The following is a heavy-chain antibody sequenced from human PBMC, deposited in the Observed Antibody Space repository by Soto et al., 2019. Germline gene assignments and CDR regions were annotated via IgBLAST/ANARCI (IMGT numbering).Heavy chain of an antibody. Sequence: QVQLVESGGGVVQPGRSLRLSCAASGFTFSSYAMHWVRQAPGKGLEWVAVISYDGSNKYYADSVKGRFTISRDNSKNTLYLQMNSLRAEDTAVYYCARVRGYSYVSEYFQHWGQGTLVTVSS. CDR3: ARVRGYSYVSEYFQH. V-gene: IGHV3-30-3*01. J-gene: IGHJ1*01. D-gene: IGHD5-18*01. CDR1: GFTFSSYA. CDR2: ISYDGSNK.